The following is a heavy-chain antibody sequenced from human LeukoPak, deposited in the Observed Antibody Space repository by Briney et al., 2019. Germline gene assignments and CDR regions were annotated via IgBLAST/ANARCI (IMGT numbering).Heavy chain of an antibody. V-gene: IGHV3-7*01. D-gene: IGHD1-26*01. CDR2: IKQDGSEK. CDR3: ARDQEWELMPLDV. J-gene: IGHJ6*04. Sequence: GGSLRLSCAASGFTFSSYWMSWVRQAPGKGLEWVANIKQDGSEKYYVGSVKGRFTISRDNAKNSLYLQMNSLRAEDTAVYYCARDQEWELMPLDVWGKGTTVTVSS. CDR1: GFTFSSYW.